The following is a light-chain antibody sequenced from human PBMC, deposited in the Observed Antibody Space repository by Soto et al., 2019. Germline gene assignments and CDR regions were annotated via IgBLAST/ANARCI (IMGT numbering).Light chain of an antibody. Sequence: QSALTQPASVSGSPGQSITISCTGTSSDVGGYNYVSWYQQHPGKAPKLMIYDVSNRPSGVSNRFSGSKSGSTASLTISRLQAEDEADYYCSSYTSSSTQAFGGGTKLTVL. V-gene: IGLV2-14*01. CDR1: SSDVGGYNY. J-gene: IGLJ2*01. CDR2: DVS. CDR3: SSYTSSSTQA.